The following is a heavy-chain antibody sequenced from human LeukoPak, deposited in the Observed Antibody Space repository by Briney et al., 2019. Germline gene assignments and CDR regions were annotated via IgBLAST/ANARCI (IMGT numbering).Heavy chain of an antibody. CDR3: VRLYDDYTNGHFDS. CDR2: ISWNSGSI. J-gene: IGHJ4*02. V-gene: IGHV3-9*01. Sequence: GGSLRLSCAASGFTFDDYAMHWVRQAPGKGLEWVSGISWNSGSIGYADSVKGRFTISRHNAKNSLYLQLNSLRAEDTAVYYCVRLYDDYTNGHFDSWGQGTLVTVSS. D-gene: IGHD4-11*01. CDR1: GFTFDDYA.